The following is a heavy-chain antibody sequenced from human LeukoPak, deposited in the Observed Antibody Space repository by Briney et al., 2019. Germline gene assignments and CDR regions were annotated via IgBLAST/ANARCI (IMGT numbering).Heavy chain of an antibody. D-gene: IGHD1-26*01. CDR3: ARVSRGSYFPFDY. V-gene: IGHV4-4*07. J-gene: IGHJ4*02. CDR1: GGSISSFY. Sequence: SETLSLTCTVSGGSISSFYWSWIRQPAGKGLEWIGRVYSSGYTNQNPSLKSRVTMSVDTSKNQFSLKLSSVTAADTAVYYCARVSRGSYFPFDYWGQGTLVTVSS. CDR2: VYSSGYT.